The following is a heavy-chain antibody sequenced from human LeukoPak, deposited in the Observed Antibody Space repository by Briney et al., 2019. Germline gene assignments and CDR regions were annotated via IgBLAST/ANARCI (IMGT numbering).Heavy chain of an antibody. CDR3: ARLAAAGLYFDY. J-gene: IGHJ4*02. CDR1: GGSISSYY. CDR2: IYTRGNT. D-gene: IGHD6-13*01. V-gene: IGHV4-4*09. Sequence: PSETLSLTCTVSGGSISSYYWSWIRQPPRMGLEWIGDIYTRGNTNYNPSLKSRVTISEDTSKNQFSLRLSSVTAADTAVYFCARLAAAGLYFDYWGQGTLVTVSS.